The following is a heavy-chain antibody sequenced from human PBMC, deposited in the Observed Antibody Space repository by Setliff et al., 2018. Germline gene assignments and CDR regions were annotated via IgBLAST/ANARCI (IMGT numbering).Heavy chain of an antibody. CDR1: GYTFSSYG. Sequence: ASVKVSCKTSGYTFSSYGISWVRQAPGQGLEWMGWISPHSGSAFYAPQFQDRVIMTTDTSTNTAYLDLRSLRSDDTAVYYCERLVRYCTATACQRTSGDDLWGQGTLVTVSS. CDR3: ERLVRYCTATACQRTSGDDL. CDR2: ISPHSGSA. D-gene: IGHD2-8*01. J-gene: IGHJ5*02. V-gene: IGHV1-18*01.